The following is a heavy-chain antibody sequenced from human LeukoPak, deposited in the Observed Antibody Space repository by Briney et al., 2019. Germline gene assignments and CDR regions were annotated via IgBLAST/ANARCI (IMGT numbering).Heavy chain of an antibody. CDR1: GFTFSSYG. CDR3: AKLGGSTSLPFY. CDR2: ISYDGSNK. V-gene: IGHV3-30*18. D-gene: IGHD2-2*01. Sequence: GRSLRLSCAASGFTFSSYGMQWVRQAPGKGLEWVAVISYDGSNKYYADSVKGRFTISRDNSKNTLYLQMNSLRAEDTAVYYSAKLGGSTSLPFYWGQGTLVTVSS. J-gene: IGHJ4*02.